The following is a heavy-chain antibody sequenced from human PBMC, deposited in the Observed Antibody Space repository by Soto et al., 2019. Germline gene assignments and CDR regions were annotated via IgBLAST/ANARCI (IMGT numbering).Heavy chain of an antibody. CDR2: ISGSGGST. CDR1: GFTFSSYA. J-gene: IGHJ6*02. V-gene: IGHV3-23*01. CDR3: AKSYYDFGSGYYTGGLSMDV. Sequence: PGGSLRLSCAASGFTFSSYAMSWVRQAPGKGLEWVSAISGSGGSTYYADSVKGRFTISRDNSKNTLYLQMNSLRAEDTAVYYCAKSYYDFGSGYYTGGLSMDVWGQGTTVTVAS. D-gene: IGHD3-3*01.